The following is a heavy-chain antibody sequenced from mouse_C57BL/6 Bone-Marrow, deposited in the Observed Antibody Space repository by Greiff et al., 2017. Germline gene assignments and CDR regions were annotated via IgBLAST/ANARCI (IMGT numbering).Heavy chain of an antibody. CDR1: GFTFSRYA. Sequence: EVQVVESGEGLVKPGGSLKLSCAASGFTFSRYAMSWVRQTPEKRLEWVAYISSGGDYIYYADTVKGRFIISRANARNTLYLQMSSLKSEDTAMYYCTRDEDYYGSSYYWVFDVWGTGTTVTVSS. J-gene: IGHJ1*03. D-gene: IGHD1-1*01. CDR2: ISSGGDYI. CDR3: TRDEDYYGSSYYWVFDV. V-gene: IGHV5-9-1*02.